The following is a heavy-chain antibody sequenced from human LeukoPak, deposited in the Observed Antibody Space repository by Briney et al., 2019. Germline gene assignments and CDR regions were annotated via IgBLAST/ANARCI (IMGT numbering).Heavy chain of an antibody. D-gene: IGHD3-22*01. Sequence: SETLSLTCVVSGGSISAYYWNWIRQPAGKGLEWIGYIYTSGSTNYNPSLKSRVTISVDTSKNQFSLKLSSVTAADTAVYYCARHLPTDYYDSSGYYFDYWGQGTLVTVSS. V-gene: IGHV4-4*09. CDR3: ARHLPTDYYDSSGYYFDY. J-gene: IGHJ4*02. CDR2: IYTSGST. CDR1: GGSISAYY.